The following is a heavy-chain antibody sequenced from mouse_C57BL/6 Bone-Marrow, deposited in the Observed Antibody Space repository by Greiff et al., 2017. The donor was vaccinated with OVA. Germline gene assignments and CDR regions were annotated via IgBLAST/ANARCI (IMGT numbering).Heavy chain of an antibody. J-gene: IGHJ2*01. V-gene: IGHV1-53*01. D-gene: IGHD2-14*01. Sequence: GQGLEWIGNINPSNGGTNYNEKFKSKATLTVDKSSSTAYMQLSSLTSEDSAVYYCASHIGNPGGVDYWGQGTTLTVSS. CDR3: ASHIGNPGGVDY. CDR2: INPSNGGT.